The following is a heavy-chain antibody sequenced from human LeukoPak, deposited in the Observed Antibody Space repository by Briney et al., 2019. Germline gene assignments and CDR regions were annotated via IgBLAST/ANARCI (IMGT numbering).Heavy chain of an antibody. CDR2: ISWNSSSI. CDR1: GFTFDDYA. J-gene: IGHJ6*02. Sequence: GRSLRLSCAASGFTFDDYAMHWVRQAPGKGLGWVSGISWNSSSIGYADSVKGRFTISRDNAKNSLYLQMNSLRAEDTALYYCAKDSSSWYRSMDVWGQGTTVTVSS. D-gene: IGHD6-13*01. CDR3: AKDSSSWYRSMDV. V-gene: IGHV3-9*01.